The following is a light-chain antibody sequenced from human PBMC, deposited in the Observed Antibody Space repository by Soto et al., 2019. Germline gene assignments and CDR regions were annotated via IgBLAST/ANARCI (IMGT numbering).Light chain of an antibody. CDR3: LQDYNYPIT. CDR2: AAS. V-gene: IGKV1-6*01. J-gene: IGKJ5*01. CDR1: QGIRND. Sequence: LQVPHSQSSLSASVGARVTITCRASQGIRNDLGLYQQKPGKAPKLLIYAASSLQSGVPSRFSGSGSGTDFTLTISSLQPEDFATYYCLQDYNYPITFGQGTRLEIK.